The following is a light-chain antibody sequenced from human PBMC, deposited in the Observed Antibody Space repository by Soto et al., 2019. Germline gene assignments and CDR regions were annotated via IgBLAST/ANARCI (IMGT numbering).Light chain of an antibody. CDR2: DVG. CDR3: CSYEGTWV. V-gene: IGLV2-11*01. Sequence: QSVLTQPRSVSGSPGQSVTISCTGTSSDVGGYNYVSWYQQHPGKAPQLMIYDVGKRPSGVPDRFSGSKSGNTASLTISGLQAEDEADYYCCSYEGTWVFGGGTQLTVL. J-gene: IGLJ3*02. CDR1: SSDVGGYNY.